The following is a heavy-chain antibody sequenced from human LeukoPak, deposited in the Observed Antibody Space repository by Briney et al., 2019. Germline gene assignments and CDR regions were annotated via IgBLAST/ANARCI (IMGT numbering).Heavy chain of an antibody. V-gene: IGHV3-53*01. CDR3: ARDHYYDSSGYYRFDY. CDR2: IYSGGST. CDR1: GFTVSSNY. J-gene: IGHJ4*02. D-gene: IGHD3-22*01. Sequence: PGGSLRLSCAASGFTVSSNYMSWVRQAPGNGLEWVSVIYSGGSTYYADSVKGRFTISRDNSKNTLYLQMNSLRAEDTAVYYCARDHYYDSSGYYRFDYWGQGTLVTVSS.